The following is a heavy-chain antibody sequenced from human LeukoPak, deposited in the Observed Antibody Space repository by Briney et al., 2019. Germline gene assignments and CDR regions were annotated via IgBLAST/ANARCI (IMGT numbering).Heavy chain of an antibody. CDR1: GFTFSSYA. V-gene: IGHV3-23*01. CDR2: ISGSGGST. D-gene: IGHD3-10*01. CDR3: AKSLKWFGESHNWFDP. Sequence: GGFLRLFCAASGFTFSSYAMSWVRQAPGKGLEWVSAISGSGGSTYYADSVKGRFTISRDNSKNTLYLQMNSLRAEDTAVYYCAKSLKWFGESHNWFDPWGQGTLVTVSS. J-gene: IGHJ5*02.